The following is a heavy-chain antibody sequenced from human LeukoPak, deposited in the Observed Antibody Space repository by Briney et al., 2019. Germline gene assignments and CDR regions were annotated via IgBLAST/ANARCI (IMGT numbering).Heavy chain of an antibody. CDR2: ISSSSSYI. CDR1: GFTFSSYS. D-gene: IGHD2-21*01. V-gene: IGHV3-21*01. J-gene: IGHJ6*02. Sequence: GGSLRLSCAASGFTFSSYSMNWVRQAPGKGLEWVSSISSSSSYIYYADSVKGRFTISRDNAKNSLYLQMNSLRAEDTAVYNCARDLVPYLTSVYYGMDVWGQGTTVTVSS. CDR3: ARDLVPYLTSVYYGMDV.